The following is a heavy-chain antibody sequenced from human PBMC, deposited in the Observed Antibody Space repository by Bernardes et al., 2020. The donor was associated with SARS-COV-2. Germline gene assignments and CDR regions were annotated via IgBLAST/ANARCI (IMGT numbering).Heavy chain of an antibody. CDR1: GFTFRDYT. CDR3: ATEDGEWLES. D-gene: IGHD4-17*01. Sequence: GALRLSCAASGFTFRDYTMHWVRQAPGKGLEWVAVIWHDGSREYYVDSVKGRFAISRDNSNNTLYLQMNNLRVEDTALYRCATEDGEWLESWGQGTLVTVSS. V-gene: IGHV3-33*01. CDR2: IWHDGSRE. J-gene: IGHJ5*01.